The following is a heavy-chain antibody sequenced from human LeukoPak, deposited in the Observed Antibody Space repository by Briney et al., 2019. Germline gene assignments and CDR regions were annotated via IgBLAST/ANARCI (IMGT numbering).Heavy chain of an antibody. CDR2: ISGTGGST. Sequence: GGSVRLSCAASGFTFSRYVMSWLRQAPGKGREGVSAISGTGGSTYYADSVKGRFTIVRDNSKNTLYVQMNSLRAEDTAVYYCATHGGTAMDNYYYYYMDVWGKGTTVTVSS. CDR1: GFTFSRYV. D-gene: IGHD5-18*01. J-gene: IGHJ6*03. CDR3: ATHGGTAMDNYYYYYMDV. V-gene: IGHV3-23*01.